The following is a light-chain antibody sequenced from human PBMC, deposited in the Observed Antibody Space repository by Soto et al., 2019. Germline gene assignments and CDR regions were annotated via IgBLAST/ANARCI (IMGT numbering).Light chain of an antibody. Sequence: SYELTQPPSVSVAPGQTATITRGGNNIGSKGVHWYQQKSGQAPVLVVYEDYGRPSGIPDRFSGSNSGITATLTINRVEAGDEADYYRQVWVRSSDPRGVFGGGTKLTAL. V-gene: IGLV3-21*02. CDR1: NIGSKG. J-gene: IGLJ3*02. CDR2: EDY. CDR3: QVWVRSSDPRGV.